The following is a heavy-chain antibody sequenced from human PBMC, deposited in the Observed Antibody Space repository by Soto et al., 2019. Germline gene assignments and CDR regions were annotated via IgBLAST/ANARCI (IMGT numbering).Heavy chain of an antibody. J-gene: IGHJ1*01. CDR2: ISAYNGYT. CDR1: GYTFTSYG. CDR3: ARDYDSSGYYPYPSEYFQH. V-gene: IGHV1-18*01. D-gene: IGHD3-22*01. Sequence: QVQLVQSGAEVKKPGASVKVSCKASGYTFTSYGISWVRQAPGQGLEWMGWISAYNGYTNYAQKLQGRVTMTTDTSTSTAYMELRSLRSDDTAVYYCARDYDSSGYYPYPSEYFQHWGQGTLVTVSS.